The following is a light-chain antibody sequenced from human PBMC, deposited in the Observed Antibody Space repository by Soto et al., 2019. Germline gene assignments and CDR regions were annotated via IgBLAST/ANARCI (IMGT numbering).Light chain of an antibody. Sequence: DIVMPQSPHTLSVSPGDRATLSCMGSQSFSTNLAWYQQKPGQAPRLLIYGASTRATGIPARFSGSGSGTEFTLTISGLQSEDFVLYYCQHDNNWPWTFGQGTNVDVK. CDR2: GAS. CDR3: QHDNNWPWT. V-gene: IGKV3-15*01. J-gene: IGKJ1*01. CDR1: QSFSTN.